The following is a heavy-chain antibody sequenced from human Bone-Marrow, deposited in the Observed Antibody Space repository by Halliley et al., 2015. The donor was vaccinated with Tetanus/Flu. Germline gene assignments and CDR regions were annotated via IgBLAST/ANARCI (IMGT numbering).Heavy chain of an antibody. CDR1: GFTFSSHG. D-gene: IGHD4-17*01. J-gene: IGHJ4*02. Sequence: SLRLSCAASGFTFSSHGMHWVRQAPGKGLEWVAVISYDGGNKHFADSVKGRFTISRDNSKNTLFLQMNSLGAEDTAEYFCAKATENDYCDFDYWGQGTLVTVSS. CDR2: ISYDGGNK. CDR3: AKATENDYCDFDY. V-gene: IGHV3-30*18.